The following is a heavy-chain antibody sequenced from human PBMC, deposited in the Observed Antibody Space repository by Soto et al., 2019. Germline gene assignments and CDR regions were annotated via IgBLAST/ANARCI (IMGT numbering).Heavy chain of an antibody. D-gene: IGHD3-22*01. CDR3: ARVSYDSSGYNPDY. J-gene: IGHJ4*02. V-gene: IGHV4-30-2*01. Sequence: SETLSLTCAVSGGCINSGGYSWSWIRQPPGKGLEWIGYIYHSGSTYYNPSLKSRVTISVDRSKNQFSLKLSSVTAADTAVYYCARVSYDSSGYNPDYWRQGTLVTVSS. CDR2: IYHSGST. CDR1: GGCINSGGYS.